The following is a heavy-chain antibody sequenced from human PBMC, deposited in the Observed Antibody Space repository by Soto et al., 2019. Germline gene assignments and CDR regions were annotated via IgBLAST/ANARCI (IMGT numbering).Heavy chain of an antibody. Sequence: QVQLQESGPGLVKPSETLSLTCTVSGGSISSYYWSWIRQPPGKGLEWIGYIYYSGNTKYNPSLKSRLTFSVDTSKNHFSLKLSSVTAADTAVYFCARHADSGDYLDYWGQGTLVTVSS. D-gene: IGHD4-17*01. CDR1: GGSISSYY. V-gene: IGHV4-59*08. CDR3: ARHADSGDYLDY. CDR2: IYYSGNT. J-gene: IGHJ4*02.